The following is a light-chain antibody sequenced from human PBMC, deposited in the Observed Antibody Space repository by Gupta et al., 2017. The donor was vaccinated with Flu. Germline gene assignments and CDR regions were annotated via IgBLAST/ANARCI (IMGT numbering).Light chain of an antibody. Sequence: GDRVTITCRASQDINPWLAWYQQKPGKAPKLLIYRTSSLEVGVQSRFSGSRSATEFSLTISSLLPDDFATYYCQQYNKNPWTFGQGTKL. CDR1: QDINPW. CDR3: QQYNKNPWT. CDR2: RTS. J-gene: IGKJ2*02. V-gene: IGKV1-5*03.